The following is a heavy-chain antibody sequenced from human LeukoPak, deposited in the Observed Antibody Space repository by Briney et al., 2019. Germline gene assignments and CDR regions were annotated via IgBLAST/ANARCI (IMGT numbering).Heavy chain of an antibody. J-gene: IGHJ5*02. CDR3: ARAQWGSGWYFNWFDP. CDR2: IYYSGST. D-gene: IGHD6-19*01. V-gene: IGHV4-59*01. CDR1: GGSISSYY. Sequence: SETLSLTCTVSGGSISSYYWSWIRQPPGKGLEWIGYIYYSGSTNYNPSLKSRVTISVDTSKNQFSLKLSSVTAADTAVYYCARAQWGSGWYFNWFDPWGQGTLVTVSS.